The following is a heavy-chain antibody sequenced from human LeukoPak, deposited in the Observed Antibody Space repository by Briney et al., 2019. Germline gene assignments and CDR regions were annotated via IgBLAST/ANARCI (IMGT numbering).Heavy chain of an antibody. Sequence: PGGSLRLSCAASGFTFDDYAMHWVRQAPGKGREWVSGISWNSGSTSYADSVKGRFTISRDNAKNSLYLQMNSLRAEDTALYYCAKVLNYYDSSGYDYWGQGTLVTVSS. D-gene: IGHD3-22*01. J-gene: IGHJ4*02. V-gene: IGHV3-9*01. CDR2: ISWNSGST. CDR3: AKVLNYYDSSGYDY. CDR1: GFTFDDYA.